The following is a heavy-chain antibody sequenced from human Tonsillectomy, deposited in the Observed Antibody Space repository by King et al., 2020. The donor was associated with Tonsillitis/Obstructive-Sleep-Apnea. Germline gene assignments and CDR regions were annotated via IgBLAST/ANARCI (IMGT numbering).Heavy chain of an antibody. J-gene: IGHJ6*03. V-gene: IGHV4-61*01. Sequence: QLPESGPGLVKPSETLSLTCNVSGGSVSSGSYYWSWIRQPPGKGLEWIGYISHSGSTNSNPSLKSRVTISVDTSTNQFSLRLSSVAAADTAMYYCARVCIAAVRGDYYYYMDVWGKGTTVTVSS. CDR1: GGSVSSGSYY. CDR3: ARVCIAAVRGDYYYYMDV. D-gene: IGHD6-13*01. CDR2: ISHSGST.